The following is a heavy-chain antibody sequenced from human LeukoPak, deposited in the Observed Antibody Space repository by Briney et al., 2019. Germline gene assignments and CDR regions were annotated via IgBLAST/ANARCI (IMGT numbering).Heavy chain of an antibody. CDR1: GGSISSSSYY. CDR3: ARDSVPNTLDY. J-gene: IGHJ4*02. CDR2: IYYSGST. V-gene: IGHV4-39*07. D-gene: IGHD2-8*01. Sequence: SETLSLTCTVSGGSISSSSYYSGWIRQPPGKGLEWIGSIYYSGSTYYNPSLKSRVTISVDTSKNQFSLKLSSVTAADTAVYYCARDSVPNTLDYWGQGTLVTVSS.